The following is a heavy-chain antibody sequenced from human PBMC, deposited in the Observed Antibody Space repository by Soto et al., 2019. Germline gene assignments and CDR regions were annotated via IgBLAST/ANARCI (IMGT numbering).Heavy chain of an antibody. CDR2: IYPSDSDT. V-gene: IGHV5-51*03. D-gene: IGHD6-19*01. CDR1: GYRFTSYW. J-gene: IGHJ4*02. Sequence: EVQLVQSGAEVKKPGESLKISCQGCGYRFTSYWIGWVRQMPGKGLECMGIIYPSDSDTRYSPSFQGQVIISADKSINTAYLKWRSLKTTDSAIYYCARGDQWLGDQLDFWAQGTPVT. CDR3: ARGDQWLGDQLDF.